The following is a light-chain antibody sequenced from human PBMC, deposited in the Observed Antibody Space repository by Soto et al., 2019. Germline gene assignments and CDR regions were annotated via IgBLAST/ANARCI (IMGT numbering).Light chain of an antibody. CDR2: AAS. J-gene: IGKJ5*01. V-gene: IGKV1-39*01. CDR1: QSISSH. CDR3: HQIYNNPIT. Sequence: DIQMTQSPSSLSASVGDRVTITCRASQSISSHLNWYQQKPGKAPKPLIYAASNLQSGVPSRFSGSGSGTDCTLTISSLQHEEFATYYCHQIYNNPITSGQGTRLEIK.